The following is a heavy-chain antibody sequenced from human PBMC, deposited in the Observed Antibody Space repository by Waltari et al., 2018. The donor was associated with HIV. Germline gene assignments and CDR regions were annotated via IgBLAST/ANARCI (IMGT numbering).Heavy chain of an antibody. Sequence: QVQLQESGPGLVKPSQTLSLTCTVSGGSISNGSYYCNLTRQPAGKGLEWIGRIYSSGNTNYNPSLKSRVTISVDTSKNQFSLKLSSVTAADTAVYYCARGRFEGYILYYYYGMDVWGQGTTVSVSS. CDR3: ARGRFEGYILYYYYGMDV. D-gene: IGHD5-12*01. CDR2: IYSSGNT. J-gene: IGHJ6*02. CDR1: GGSISNGSYY. V-gene: IGHV4-61*02.